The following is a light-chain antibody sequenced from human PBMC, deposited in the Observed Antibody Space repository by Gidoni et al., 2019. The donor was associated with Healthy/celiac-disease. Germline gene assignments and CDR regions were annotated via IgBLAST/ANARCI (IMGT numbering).Light chain of an antibody. CDR1: SGSIASNY. CDR2: EDN. J-gene: IGLJ3*02. CDR3: QSYDSSNHGV. V-gene: IGLV6-57*02. Sequence: NFMLPQPHYVAEAPGKTVTISCTGSSGSIASNYVQWYQQRPGSAPTTVIYEDNQRPSGVPDRFSGSIDSSSNSASLTISGLKTEDEADYYCQSYDSSNHGVFGGGTKLTVL.